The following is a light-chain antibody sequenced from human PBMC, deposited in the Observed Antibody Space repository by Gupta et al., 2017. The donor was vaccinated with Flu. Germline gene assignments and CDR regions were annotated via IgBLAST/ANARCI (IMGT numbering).Light chain of an antibody. Sequence: EIELTQSPSTLSLSPGERATLTCRASQSVSTYLAWYQKKPGQAPRLLIYDASNRATGIPARFSGSGSGTDFTLTISSREPEDFAVYYCQQRSNWPPFTFGQGTKVEIK. CDR1: QSVSTY. CDR3: QQRSNWPPFT. J-gene: IGKJ2*01. CDR2: DAS. V-gene: IGKV3-11*01.